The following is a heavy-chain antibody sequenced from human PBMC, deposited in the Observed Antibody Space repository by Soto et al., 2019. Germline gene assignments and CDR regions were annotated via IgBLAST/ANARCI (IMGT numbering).Heavy chain of an antibody. J-gene: IGHJ3*02. D-gene: IGHD3-10*01. CDR3: ARASGGYGELFPDDAFDI. Sequence: SETLSLTCTVSGGSISSGGYYWSWIRQHPGKGLEWIGYIYYSGSTYYNPSLKSRVTISVDTSKNQFSLKLSSVTAADTAVYYCARASGGYGELFPDDAFDIWGQGTMVTVSS. V-gene: IGHV4-31*03. CDR1: GGSISSGGYY. CDR2: IYYSGST.